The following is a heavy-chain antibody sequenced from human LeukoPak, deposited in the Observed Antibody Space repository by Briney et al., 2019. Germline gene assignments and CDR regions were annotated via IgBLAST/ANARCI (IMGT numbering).Heavy chain of an antibody. Sequence: AGGSLRLSCAASGFTFSSYSMNWVRQAPGKGLEWVSSISSSSSYIYYADSVKGRFTISRDNAKNSLYLQTNSLRAEDTAVYYCARVGATDFDYWGQGTLVIVSS. V-gene: IGHV3-21*01. CDR3: ARVGATDFDY. D-gene: IGHD1-26*01. CDR2: ISSSSSYI. CDR1: GFTFSSYS. J-gene: IGHJ4*02.